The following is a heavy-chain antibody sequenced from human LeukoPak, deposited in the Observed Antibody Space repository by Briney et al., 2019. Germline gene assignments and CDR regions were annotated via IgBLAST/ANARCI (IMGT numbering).Heavy chain of an antibody. CDR1: GFSFRSYG. Sequence: PGGSLKLSCAAYGFSFRSYGMHWVRQAPGKGLEWVAFIRYDGSDKYYADSVKGRFTISRDNSKNTLYLQMNSLGAEDTAVYYCAKDSWEVGATSEIDYWGQGTLVTVSS. V-gene: IGHV3-30*02. D-gene: IGHD1-26*01. CDR2: IRYDGSDK. CDR3: AKDSWEVGATSEIDY. J-gene: IGHJ4*02.